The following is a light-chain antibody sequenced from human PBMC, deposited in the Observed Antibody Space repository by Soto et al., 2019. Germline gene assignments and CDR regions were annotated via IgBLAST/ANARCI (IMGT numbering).Light chain of an antibody. CDR1: NIGSKN. V-gene: IGLV3-9*01. CDR3: QVWDISAGV. J-gene: IGLJ1*01. CDR2: RDN. Sequence: SSELTQALSVSVALGQTARITCGGNNIGSKNVHWYQQKPGQAPVLVIYRDNNRPSAIPERFSGSNSGNTATLTISRAQAGDEGDYYCQVWDISAGVFGTGTKLTVL.